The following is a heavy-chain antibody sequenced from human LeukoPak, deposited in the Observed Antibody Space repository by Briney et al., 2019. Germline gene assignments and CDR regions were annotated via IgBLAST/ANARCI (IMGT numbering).Heavy chain of an antibody. D-gene: IGHD2-2*01. CDR3: ARDRGVYCSSTSCHRYYFDY. CDR2: IYYSGST. V-gene: IGHV4-39*07. CDR1: GGSISSSSYY. Sequence: SETLSLTCTVSGGSISSSSYYWGWIRQPPGKGLEWIGSIYYSGSTYYNPSLKSRVTISVDTSKNQFSLKLSSVTAADTAVYYCARDRGVYCSSTSCHRYYFDYWGQGTLVTVSS. J-gene: IGHJ4*02.